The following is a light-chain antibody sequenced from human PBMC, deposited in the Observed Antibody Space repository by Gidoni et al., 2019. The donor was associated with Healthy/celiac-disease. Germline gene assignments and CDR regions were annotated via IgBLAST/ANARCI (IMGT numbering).Light chain of an antibody. V-gene: IGKV1-39*01. J-gene: IGKJ2*01. CDR3: QQSYRTPHT. CDR1: QSISSY. Sequence: DIQMTPSPSSLSASVGDRVTIPCRASQSISSYLNWYQQKPGKAPKLLIYAASSLKSGVPSRFSGSGARKDFTITSSSLQDEDFANYYCQQSYRTPHTCGQGTKLEIK. CDR2: AAS.